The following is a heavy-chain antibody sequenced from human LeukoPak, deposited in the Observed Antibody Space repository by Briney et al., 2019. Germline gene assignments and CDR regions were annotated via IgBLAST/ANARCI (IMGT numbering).Heavy chain of an antibody. J-gene: IGHJ3*02. CDR1: NASISSNTYY. Sequence: PSETLSLTCTVSNASISSNTYYRAWIRQPPGKGLEWIGYVYYSGSTNYNPSLKSRVTISVDTSKNQFSLKLSSVTAADTAVYYCARLSYYSGAFDIWGQGTMVTVPS. D-gene: IGHD3-22*01. V-gene: IGHV4-61*05. CDR3: ARLSYYSGAFDI. CDR2: VYYSGST.